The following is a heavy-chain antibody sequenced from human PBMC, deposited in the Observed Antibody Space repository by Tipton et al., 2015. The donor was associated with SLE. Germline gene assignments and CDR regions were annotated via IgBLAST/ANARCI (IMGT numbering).Heavy chain of an antibody. D-gene: IGHD6-6*01. CDR2: INHSGRT. CDR1: GGSFSGYY. Sequence: LRLSCAVYGGSFSGYYWSWIRQPPGRGLEWIGEINHSGRTNYKSSLKSRVTISVDTSKNQFSLKLSSVTAADTAVYYCARDLAARGGHYFDYWGQGTLVTVSS. CDR3: ARDLAARGGHYFDY. V-gene: IGHV4-34*01. J-gene: IGHJ4*02.